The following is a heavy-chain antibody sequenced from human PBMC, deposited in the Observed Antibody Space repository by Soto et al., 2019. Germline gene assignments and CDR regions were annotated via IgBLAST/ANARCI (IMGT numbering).Heavy chain of an antibody. CDR1: GGSISSFY. CDR2: IYTSGIT. J-gene: IGHJ5*02. D-gene: IGHD6-19*01. CDR3: ARVGMVGTVLGSWFDA. V-gene: IGHV4-4*07. Sequence: SETLSLTCTVSGGSISSFYWSWIRQPAGKGLEWIGRIYTSGITNYTPSVKSRVTLSVDTSKNQFSLKLRSATAADTAVYYCARVGMVGTVLGSWFDAWSQGTLVTVS.